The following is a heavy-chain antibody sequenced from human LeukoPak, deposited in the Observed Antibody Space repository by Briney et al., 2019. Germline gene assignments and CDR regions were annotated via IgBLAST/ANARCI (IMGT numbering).Heavy chain of an antibody. Sequence: QPGGSLRLSCAASGFTFSNYAVMWVRQAPGQGLEWVSAITSADAPRYADSVKGRFTISRDNSKNTLYLQMNSLRAEDTAQYFCARDPNGDYIGAFEFWGQGTGVTVSS. D-gene: IGHD4-17*01. V-gene: IGHV3-23*01. CDR2: ITSADAP. CDR1: GFTFSNYA. CDR3: ARDPNGDYIGAFEF. J-gene: IGHJ3*01.